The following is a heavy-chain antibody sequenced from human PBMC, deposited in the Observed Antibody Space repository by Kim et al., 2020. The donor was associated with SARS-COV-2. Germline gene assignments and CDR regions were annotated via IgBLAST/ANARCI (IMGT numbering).Heavy chain of an antibody. CDR1: GYSFTSYW. J-gene: IGHJ4*02. V-gene: IGHV5-51*01. CDR2: IYPADSDT. Sequence: GESLKISCKGSGYSFTSYWIGWVRQMPGKGLEWMGIIYPADSDTRYSPSFQGQVTISADKSINTAYLHWSSLGASDTAMYYCAKIRRYYDSSGYPELYFDYWGQGTLVTVSS. CDR3: AKIRRYYDSSGYPELYFDY. D-gene: IGHD3-22*01.